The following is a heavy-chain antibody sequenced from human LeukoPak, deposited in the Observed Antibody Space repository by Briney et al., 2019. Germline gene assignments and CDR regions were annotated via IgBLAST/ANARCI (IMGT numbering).Heavy chain of an antibody. D-gene: IGHD6-13*01. Sequence: PGGSLRLSCAASGFTFSSYAMSWVRQAPGKGLEWVSAISGSGGSTYYADSVKGRFTISRDNSKNSLYLQMNSLRVEDTGIYYCATLDGGIGVEYWGQGTLVTVSS. J-gene: IGHJ4*02. CDR2: ISGSGGST. V-gene: IGHV3-23*01. CDR3: ATLDGGIGVEY. CDR1: GFTFSSYA.